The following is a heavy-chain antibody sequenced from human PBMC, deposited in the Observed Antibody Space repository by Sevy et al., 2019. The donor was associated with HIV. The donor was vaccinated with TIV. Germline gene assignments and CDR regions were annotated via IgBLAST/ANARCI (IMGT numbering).Heavy chain of an antibody. CDR1: GGSFSGYY. Sequence: SETLSLTCAFYGGSFSGYYWSWIRQPPGKGLEWIGEINHSGSTNYNPSLKSRVTISVDTSKNQFSLKLSSVTAAETAVYYCARGNRRYFDQGWSPLYYNYGMDVWGQGTTVTVSS. V-gene: IGHV4-34*01. CDR3: ARGNRRYFDQGWSPLYYNYGMDV. J-gene: IGHJ6*02. D-gene: IGHD3-9*01. CDR2: INHSGST.